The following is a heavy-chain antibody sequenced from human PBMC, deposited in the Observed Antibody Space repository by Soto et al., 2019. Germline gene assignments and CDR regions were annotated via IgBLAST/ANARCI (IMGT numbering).Heavy chain of an antibody. V-gene: IGHV3-21*01. J-gene: IGHJ5*02. CDR1: GFTFSSYS. CDR2: ISSSSSYI. Sequence: GGSLRLSCAASGFTFSSYSMNWVRQAPGKGLEWVSSISSSSSYIYYADSVKGRFTISRDNAKNSLYLQMNSLRAEDTAVYYCARDRNKWYCSSTSCQTVEFWFDPWGQGTLVTVSS. CDR3: ARDRNKWYCSSTSCQTVEFWFDP. D-gene: IGHD2-2*01.